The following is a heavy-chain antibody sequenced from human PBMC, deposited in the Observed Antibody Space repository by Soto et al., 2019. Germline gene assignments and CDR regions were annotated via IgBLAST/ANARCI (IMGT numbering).Heavy chain of an antibody. CDR3: CTRSGTTSFPYGMDV. CDR1: GGTFSSYA. J-gene: IGHJ6*02. CDR2: IIPIFGTA. V-gene: IGHV1-69*13. D-gene: IGHD1-7*01. Sequence: ESSVKVSCKASGGTFSSYAISWVRQAPGQGLEWMGGIIPIFGTANYAQKFQGRVTITADESTSTAYMELSSLRSEDTAVYYCCTRSGTTSFPYGMDVWGQGTTVTVS.